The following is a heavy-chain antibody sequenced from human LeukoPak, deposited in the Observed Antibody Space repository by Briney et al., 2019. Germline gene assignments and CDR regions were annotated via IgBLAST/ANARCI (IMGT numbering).Heavy chain of an antibody. CDR1: GGSISSSSFY. J-gene: IGHJ4*02. D-gene: IGHD6-13*01. CDR2: IYYSGST. Sequence: SETLSLTCTFSGGSISSSSFYLAWIRQPPGKGLEWIGSIYYSGSTYYNPSLKSRVTISVDTSKNQFSLKLSSVTAADTAVYYCARVGGSSWLDWGQGTLVTVSS. V-gene: IGHV4-39*07. CDR3: ARVGGSSWLD.